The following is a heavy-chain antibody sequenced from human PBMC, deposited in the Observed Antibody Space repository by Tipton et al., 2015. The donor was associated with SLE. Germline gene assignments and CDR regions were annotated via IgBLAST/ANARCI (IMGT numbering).Heavy chain of an antibody. CDR3: ARQLGKYYYFYMDV. CDR2: IWDEGSNE. J-gene: IGHJ6*03. CDR1: GFTFSSYT. D-gene: IGHD7-27*01. V-gene: IGHV3-33*01. Sequence: RSLRLSCAASGFTFSSYTMHWVRQAPGKGLEWVAVIWDEGSNEYYGDSVKGRFAISRDNSKNTLYLQMNSLRGDDTAVYYCARQLGKYYYFYMDVWGKGTTVTVSS.